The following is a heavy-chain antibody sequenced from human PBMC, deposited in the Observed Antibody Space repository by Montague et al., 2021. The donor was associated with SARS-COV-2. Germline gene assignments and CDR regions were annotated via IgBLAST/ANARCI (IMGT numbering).Heavy chain of an antibody. V-gene: IGHV4-39*01. CDR3: ASSYYYGSGTYVYNYYMDV. J-gene: IGHJ6*03. CDR1: GGSVSSSPYY. Sequence: SETLSLTCTVSGGSVSSSPYYWGWIRQPPGRGLEWVGSISYSGRTYFSPSLESRLTISVDSPENQFSLRLSSVTAADTAVYYCASSYYYGSGTYVYNYYMDVWGKGTTVTVSS. D-gene: IGHD3-10*01. CDR2: ISYSGRT.